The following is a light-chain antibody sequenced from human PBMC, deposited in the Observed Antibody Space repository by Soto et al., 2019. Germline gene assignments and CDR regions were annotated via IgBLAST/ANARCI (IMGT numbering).Light chain of an antibody. Sequence: EIVLTQSPGTLSLSPGERATLSCRASQSVSSNQLAWYQQKPGQAPRLLIYDASNRATGIPARFSGSGSGTDFTLTISSLEPEDFAVYYCQQRSNWITFGQGTRLEIK. V-gene: IGKV3-11*01. CDR1: QSVSSN. CDR3: QQRSNWIT. CDR2: DAS. J-gene: IGKJ5*01.